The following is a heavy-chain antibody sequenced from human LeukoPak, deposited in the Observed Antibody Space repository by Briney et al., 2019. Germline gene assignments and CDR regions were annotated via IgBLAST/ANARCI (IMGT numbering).Heavy chain of an antibody. CDR2: INHSGST. CDR3: ARVDCSSTSCYDRFFDY. Sequence: SETLSLTCAVYGGSFSGYYWSWIRQPPGKGLEWTGEINHSGSTNYNPSLKSRVTISVDTSKNQFSLKLSSVTAADTAVYYCARVDCSSTSCYDRFFDYWGQGTLVTVSS. D-gene: IGHD2-2*01. J-gene: IGHJ4*02. V-gene: IGHV4-34*01. CDR1: GGSFSGYY.